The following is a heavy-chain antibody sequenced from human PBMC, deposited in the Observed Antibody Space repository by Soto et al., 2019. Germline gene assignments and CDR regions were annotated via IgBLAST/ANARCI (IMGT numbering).Heavy chain of an antibody. CDR3: ARGGYYDSSGSRNYHYYGMDV. CDR2: ISPYNDDT. CDR1: GYTFSSYG. D-gene: IGHD3-22*01. V-gene: IGHV1-18*01. J-gene: IGHJ6*02. Sequence: ASVKVSCKASGYTFSSYGISWVRQAPGQGLELLGWISPYNDDTKYAQKLQGRVTMTTDTSTRTAYMDLRSLRSDDTAVYFCARGGYYDSSGSRNYHYYGMDVWGQGTTVTVSS.